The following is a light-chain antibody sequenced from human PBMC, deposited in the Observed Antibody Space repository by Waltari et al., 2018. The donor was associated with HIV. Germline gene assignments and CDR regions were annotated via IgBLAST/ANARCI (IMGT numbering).Light chain of an antibody. CDR1: QTILYSSNNKNY. Sequence: DIVMTQSPDSLAVSLGERATINCKSSQTILYSSNNKNYLAWYKQKPGQPPKLLIYWASTRESGVPDRFSGSGSGTDFSLTISSLQAEDVAVYYCQQYYSLPLTFGGGTKVEIK. J-gene: IGKJ4*01. V-gene: IGKV4-1*01. CDR2: WAS. CDR3: QQYYSLPLT.